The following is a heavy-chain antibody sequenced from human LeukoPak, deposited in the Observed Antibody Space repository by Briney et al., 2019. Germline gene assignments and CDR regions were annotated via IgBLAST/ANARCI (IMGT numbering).Heavy chain of an antibody. D-gene: IGHD3-22*01. CDR2: IHHDGIT. V-gene: IGHV4-38-2*02. CDR1: GYSISSGYF. CDR3: ARVHYYDASDYSTSNWFDP. J-gene: IGHJ5*02. Sequence: SETQSLTCSISGYSISSGYFWGWIRQPPGKGLEWIGNIHHDGITYYNPSLKSRVTISLDPSKNQFSLKLTSVAAADTALYHCARVHYYDASDYSTSNWFDPWGQGTLVTVSS.